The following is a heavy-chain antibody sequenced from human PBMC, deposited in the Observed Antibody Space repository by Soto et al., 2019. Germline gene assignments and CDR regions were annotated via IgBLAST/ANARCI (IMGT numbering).Heavy chain of an antibody. CDR2: INPNSGGT. CDR3: ARPSRRAVDTAMVDY. CDR1: GYTFTGYY. J-gene: IGHJ4*02. Sequence: ASVKVSCKASGYTFTGYYMHWVRQAPGQGLEWMGWINPNSGGTNYAQKFQGRVTMTRDTSISTAYMELSRLRSDDTAVYYGARPSRRAVDTAMVDYWGQGTLVTVSS. D-gene: IGHD5-18*01. V-gene: IGHV1-2*02.